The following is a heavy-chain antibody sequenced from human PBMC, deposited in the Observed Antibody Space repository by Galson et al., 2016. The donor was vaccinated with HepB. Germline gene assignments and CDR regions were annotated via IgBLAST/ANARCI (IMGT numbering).Heavy chain of an antibody. CDR3: AKGDDFWSGYYGGL. CDR1: GFTFSNYA. V-gene: IGHV3-23*01. Sequence: SLRLSCAASGFTFSNYAMSWVRQATGKGLEWVSGISGTGGTTYYADSVKGRFTISRDNSKNTLYLRMNRLRAEDTAVYYCAKGDDFWSGYYGGLWGQGTLVTVSS. J-gene: IGHJ4*02. CDR2: ISGTGGTT. D-gene: IGHD3-3*01.